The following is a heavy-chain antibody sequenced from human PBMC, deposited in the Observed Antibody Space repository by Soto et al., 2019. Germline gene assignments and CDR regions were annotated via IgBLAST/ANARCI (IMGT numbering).Heavy chain of an antibody. D-gene: IGHD2-2*01. J-gene: IGHJ4*02. Sequence: ASVKVSCKASGYTFTGYYMHWVRQAPGQGLEWMGWINPNSGGTNYAQKFQGWVTMTRDTSISTAYMELSRLRSDDTAVYYCARDGRYCSSTSCYLFDYWGQGTLVTVSS. CDR1: GYTFTGYY. CDR2: INPNSGGT. V-gene: IGHV1-2*04. CDR3: ARDGRYCSSTSCYLFDY.